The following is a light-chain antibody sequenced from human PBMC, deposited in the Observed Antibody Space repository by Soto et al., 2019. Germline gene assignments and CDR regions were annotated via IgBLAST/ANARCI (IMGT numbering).Light chain of an antibody. Sequence: EIVLTQSPATLSLSPGERATLSCRASQSLITRYLAWYQQKPGQAPRLVIYAASTRAAGIPDRFSGSGSGTDFTRTVSRLEPEDFAVYYCQQYDRSPWTFGQGTKV. CDR3: QQYDRSPWT. CDR1: QSLITRY. CDR2: AAS. J-gene: IGKJ1*01. V-gene: IGKV3-20*01.